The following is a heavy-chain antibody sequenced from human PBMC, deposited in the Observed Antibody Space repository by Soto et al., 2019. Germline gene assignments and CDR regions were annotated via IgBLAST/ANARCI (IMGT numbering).Heavy chain of an antibody. CDR3: AREPATAKPEGVDF. V-gene: IGHV1-2*02. J-gene: IGHJ4*02. Sequence: ASVNVSCKASGYTFSDYYIHWVRQAPGQGLEWMGWINPNSGGTKYAPKFQGGVTMTRXMXXTXAXMXLXXXXSGXTAVYYCAREPATAKPEGVDFWGQGTLVTVSS. CDR1: GYTFSDYY. CDR2: INPNSGGT. D-gene: IGHD1-1*01.